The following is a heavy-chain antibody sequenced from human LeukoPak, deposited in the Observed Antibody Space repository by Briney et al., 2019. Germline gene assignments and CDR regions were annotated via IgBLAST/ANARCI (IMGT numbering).Heavy chain of an antibody. CDR3: AKVYTEQWLVLYYGMDV. CDR1: AFIFSGHW. CDR2: IKEDGSER. V-gene: IGHV3-7*03. D-gene: IGHD6-19*01. Sequence: GGSLRLSCEASAFIFSGHWLNWVRQTPGKGLEWVASIKEDGSERQYVDSVKGRFSISRDNSKNTLYLQMNSLRAEDTAVYYCAKVYTEQWLVLYYGMDVWGQGTTVTVSS. J-gene: IGHJ6*02.